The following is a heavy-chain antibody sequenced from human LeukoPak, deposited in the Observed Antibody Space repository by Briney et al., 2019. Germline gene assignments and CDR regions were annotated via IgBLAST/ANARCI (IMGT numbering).Heavy chain of an antibody. Sequence: PGGSLRLSCATAGFSFSSYWMSWARQAPGKGLEWVANIKQDGSEHYYVDSVKGRFTISRDNAKNSLYLQMSGLRAEDTAVYYCARDKAEGPSRLDNWGQGTLVTVSS. CDR2: IKQDGSEH. J-gene: IGHJ4*02. CDR1: GFSFSSYW. V-gene: IGHV3-7*01. CDR3: ARDKAEGPSRLDN. D-gene: IGHD2-2*01.